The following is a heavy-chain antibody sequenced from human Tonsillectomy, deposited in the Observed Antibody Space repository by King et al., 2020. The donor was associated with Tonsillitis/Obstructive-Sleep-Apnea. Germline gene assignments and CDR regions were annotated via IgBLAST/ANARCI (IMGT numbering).Heavy chain of an antibody. Sequence: VQLVQSGGGVVQPERSLRLSCAASGFTFSSYAMHWVRQAQGKGLEWVAVISYDGSNKYYADSVKGRLTISRDNSKNTLYLQMNSLRAEDTAVYYCARGVVATITWYFDLWGRGTLVTVSS. J-gene: IGHJ2*01. CDR1: GFTFSSYA. CDR3: ARGVVATITWYFDL. V-gene: IGHV3-30*01. D-gene: IGHD5-12*01. CDR2: ISYDGSNK.